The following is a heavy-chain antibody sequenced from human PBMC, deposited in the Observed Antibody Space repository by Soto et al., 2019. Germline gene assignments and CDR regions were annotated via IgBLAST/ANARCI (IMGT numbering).Heavy chain of an antibody. V-gene: IGHV4-39*01. D-gene: IGHD3-10*01. CDR2: IYYSGNT. Sequence: SETLSLTCTVSGGSISSSSYYWGWIRQPPGKGLEWIGSIYYSGNTYYNPSLKSRVTISVDTAKNQFSLKLSSVTAADTAVYYCASIWFGDFDYWGHGTLVTVS. J-gene: IGHJ4*01. CDR3: ASIWFGDFDY. CDR1: GGSISSSSYY.